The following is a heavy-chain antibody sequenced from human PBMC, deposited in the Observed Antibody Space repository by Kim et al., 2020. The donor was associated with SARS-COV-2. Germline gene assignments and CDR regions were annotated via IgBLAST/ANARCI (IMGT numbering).Heavy chain of an antibody. D-gene: IGHD1-26*01. V-gene: IGHV3-23*01. Sequence: GGSTYYADSVKGRFTISRDNSKNTLYLQMNSLRAEDTAVYYCAKGAIVGYWGQGTLVTVSS. CDR3: AKGAIVGY. J-gene: IGHJ4*02. CDR2: GGST.